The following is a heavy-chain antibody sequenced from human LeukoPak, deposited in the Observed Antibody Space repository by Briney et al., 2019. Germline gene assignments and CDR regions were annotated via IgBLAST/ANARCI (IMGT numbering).Heavy chain of an antibody. CDR3: ARNYEGLF. CDR1: GFSFSSYG. J-gene: IGHJ3*01. CDR2: IRSDGSNK. Sequence: PGGSLRLSCAGSGFSFSSYGMHWVRQAPGKGLEWMAFIRSDGSNKYFADSVKGRFTISRDNSKNTFYLQMNSLRPDDTAVYYCARNYEGLFWGQGTMVTVSS. D-gene: IGHD1-7*01. V-gene: IGHV3-30*02.